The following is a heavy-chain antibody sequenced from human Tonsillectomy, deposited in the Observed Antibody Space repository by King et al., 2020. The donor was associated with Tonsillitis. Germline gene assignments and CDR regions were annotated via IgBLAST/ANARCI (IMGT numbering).Heavy chain of an antibody. J-gene: IGHJ6*02. D-gene: IGHD3-9*01. V-gene: IGHV3-30-3*01. Sequence: VQLVESGGGVVQPGRSLRLSCAASGFPFSSYAMHWVRQAPGKGLEWVAVISYDGSNKYYADSVKGRFTISRDNSKNTLYLQMNSLRAEDTAVYYCARNVDIGASRYYYYGMDVWGQGTTVTVSS. CDR1: GFPFSSYA. CDR3: ARNVDIGASRYYYYGMDV. CDR2: ISYDGSNK.